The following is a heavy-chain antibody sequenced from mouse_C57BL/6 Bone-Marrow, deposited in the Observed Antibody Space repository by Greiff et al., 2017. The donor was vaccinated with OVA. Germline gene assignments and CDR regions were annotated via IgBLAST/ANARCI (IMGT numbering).Heavy chain of an antibody. CDR3: TVYYYGSSYLYWYFDV. V-gene: IGHV1-5*01. D-gene: IGHD1-1*01. J-gene: IGHJ1*03. CDR2: IYPGNSDT. CDR1: GYTFTSYW. Sequence: EVKLVESGTVLARPGASVKMSCKTSGYTFTSYWMHWVKQRPGQGLEWIGAIYPGNSDTSYNQKFKGKAKLTAVTSASTAYMELSSLTNEDSAVYYCTVYYYGSSYLYWYFDVWGTGTTGTVSS.